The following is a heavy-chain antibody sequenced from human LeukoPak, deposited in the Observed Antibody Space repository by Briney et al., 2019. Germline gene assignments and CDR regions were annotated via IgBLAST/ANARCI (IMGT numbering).Heavy chain of an antibody. CDR1: GFTFSSYW. CDR3: ARDPGRGSCFDY. V-gene: IGHV3-74*01. J-gene: IGHJ4*02. D-gene: IGHD2-15*01. CDR2: INSDGSST. Sequence: PGGSLRLSCAASGFTFSSYWMHWGRQAPGKGLVWVSRINSDGSSTSYADSVKGRFTISRDNAKNSLYLQMNNLRVGDTAVYYCARDPGRGSCFDYWGQGTLVTVSS.